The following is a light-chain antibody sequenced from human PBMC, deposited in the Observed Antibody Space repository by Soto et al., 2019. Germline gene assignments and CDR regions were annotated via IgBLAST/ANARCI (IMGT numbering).Light chain of an antibody. CDR3: QQYYSYPRT. CDR2: AAS. CDR1: QGISSY. V-gene: IGKV1-8*01. J-gene: IGKJ1*01. Sequence: AIRMTQSPSSLSASTGDRVTITCRASQGISSYLAWYQQKPGKDPKLLIYAASTLQSGGPSRFSVSGAGTEFTLTISCLQSEEFATYYSQQYYSYPRTFGQGTKLEIK.